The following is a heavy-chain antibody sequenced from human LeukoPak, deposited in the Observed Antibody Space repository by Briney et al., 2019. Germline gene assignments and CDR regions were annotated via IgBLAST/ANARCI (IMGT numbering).Heavy chain of an antibody. Sequence: ASVKVSCKASGYTFTSYGISWVRQAPGQGLEWMGWISAYNGNTNYAQKLQGRVTMSTDTSTSTAYMELRSLRSDDTAVYYCARDRPEITMIVVVITSMDYWGQGTLVTVSS. CDR2: ISAYNGNT. CDR3: ARDRPEITMIVVVITSMDY. CDR1: GYTFTSYG. V-gene: IGHV1-18*01. D-gene: IGHD3-22*01. J-gene: IGHJ4*02.